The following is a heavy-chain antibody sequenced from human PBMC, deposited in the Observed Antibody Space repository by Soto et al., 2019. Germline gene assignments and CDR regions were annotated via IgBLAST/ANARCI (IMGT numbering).Heavy chain of an antibody. V-gene: IGHV1-69*06. D-gene: IGHD3-22*01. J-gene: IGHJ5*02. CDR1: GGTFSSYA. CDR3: ASEDYYASSGYSRGRWFDT. CDR2: IIPIFGTA. Sequence: GASVKVSCKASGGTFSSYAISWVRQAPGQGLEWMGGIIPIFGTANYAQKFQGRVTITADKSTSTAYMELSSLRSEDTAVYYCASEDYYASSGYSRGRWFDTWGQGTLVTVSS.